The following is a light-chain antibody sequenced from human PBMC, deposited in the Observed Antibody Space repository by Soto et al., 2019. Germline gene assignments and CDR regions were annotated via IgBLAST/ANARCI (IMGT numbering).Light chain of an antibody. Sequence: EIVLTQSPATLSFSPGERATLSCMASQSVTSYLAWYQQKPGQAPRLLIYDVSNRASGIPARFSGSGSETDFTLTISSLEPEDFAVYYCQQRSDWPLTFGQGTRLEI. CDR1: QSVTSY. V-gene: IGKV3-11*01. CDR2: DVS. J-gene: IGKJ5*01. CDR3: QQRSDWPLT.